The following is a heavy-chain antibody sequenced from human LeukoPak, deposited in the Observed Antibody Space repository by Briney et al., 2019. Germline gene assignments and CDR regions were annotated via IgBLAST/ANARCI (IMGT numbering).Heavy chain of an antibody. Sequence: PGGSLRLSCAASGFTFSNAWMSWVRQAPGKGLEWVGRIKSKTDGGTTDYAAPVKGRFTISRDDSKSTLYLQMNSLKTEDTAVYYCTTDTDIVATTSPDYWGQGTLVTVSS. CDR3: TTDTDIVATTSPDY. CDR1: GFTFSNAW. J-gene: IGHJ4*02. CDR2: IKSKTDGGTT. D-gene: IGHD5-12*01. V-gene: IGHV3-15*01.